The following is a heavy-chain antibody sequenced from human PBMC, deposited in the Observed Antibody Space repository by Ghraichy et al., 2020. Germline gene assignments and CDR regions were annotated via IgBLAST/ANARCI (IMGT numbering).Heavy chain of an antibody. CDR1: GFSFSSYW. J-gene: IGHJ4*02. Sequence: GGSLRLSCSTSGFSFSSYWMTWVRQAPGKGLEWVANIKQDGSEKYYVDSVKGRFTISRDNAKKSLYLQMNSLRADDTAVYYCARDSVAYYGDYYFDYWGQGTLVTVSS. V-gene: IGHV3-7*03. D-gene: IGHD4-17*01. CDR2: IKQDGSEK. CDR3: ARDSVAYYGDYYFDY.